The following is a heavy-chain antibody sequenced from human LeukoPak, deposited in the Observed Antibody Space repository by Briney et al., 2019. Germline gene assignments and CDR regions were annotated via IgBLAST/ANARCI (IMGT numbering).Heavy chain of an antibody. J-gene: IGHJ4*02. V-gene: IGHV4-61*08. CDR2: IYYSGST. D-gene: IGHD1-26*01. Sequence: PSETLSLTCTVSGGSISSGGYYWSWIRQPPGKGLEWIGYIYYSGSTNYNPSLKSRVTISVDTSKNQFSLKLSSVTAADTAVYYCARDPIVGATFLDYWGQGTLVTVSS. CDR1: GGSISSGGYY. CDR3: ARDPIVGATFLDY.